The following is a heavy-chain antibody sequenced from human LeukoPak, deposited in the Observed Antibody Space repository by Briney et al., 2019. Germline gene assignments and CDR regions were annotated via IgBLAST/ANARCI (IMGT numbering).Heavy chain of an antibody. V-gene: IGHV3-53*01. Sequence: GGSLRLSCAASGFTINNDYMSWVRQAPGKGLEWVSLIYSDGRSYYADSVKGRFTISRDNSKNTLYLQMNSLRAEDTAVYYCASRHAYGRGQGTLVTVSS. CDR3: ASRHAYG. D-gene: IGHD3-10*01. CDR2: IYSDGRS. CDR1: GFTINNDY. J-gene: IGHJ4*02.